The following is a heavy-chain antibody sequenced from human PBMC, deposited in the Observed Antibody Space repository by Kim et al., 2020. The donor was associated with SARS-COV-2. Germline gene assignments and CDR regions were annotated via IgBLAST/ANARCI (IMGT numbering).Heavy chain of an antibody. CDR2: IHDAGST. J-gene: IGHJ4*02. Sequence: GGSLRLSCAVSGSSVRSSYMTWVRQAPGKGLEWVSAIHDAGSTYYADSVKGRFTISRDIPKDTLYLQMNSLRAEDTAVYYCSSSTLGAYFDYLGQGSLVTVSS. CDR1: GSSVRSSY. V-gene: IGHV3-53*01. CDR3: SSSTLGAYFDY. D-gene: IGHD7-27*01.